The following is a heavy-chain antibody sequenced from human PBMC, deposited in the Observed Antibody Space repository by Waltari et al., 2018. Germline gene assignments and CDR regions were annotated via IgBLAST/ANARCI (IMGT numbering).Heavy chain of an antibody. CDR1: GFTFSTHW. Sequence: EVQLVESGGGLVQPGGSLRLPCAASGFTFSTHWLHWVRQAPGKGLVSVSQINTDGSITSYADSVRGRFTISRDNAKNTLFLQMNSLRAEDTAVYYCVLFSSSFLGDCWGQGTLVTVSS. D-gene: IGHD6-13*01. CDR3: VLFSSSFLGDC. J-gene: IGHJ4*02. CDR2: INTDGSIT. V-gene: IGHV3-74*01.